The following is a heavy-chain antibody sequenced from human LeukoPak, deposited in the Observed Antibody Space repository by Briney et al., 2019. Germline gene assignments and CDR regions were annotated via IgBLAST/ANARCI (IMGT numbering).Heavy chain of an antibody. Sequence: GGSLRLSCAASGFTFSSYSMNWVRQAPGKGLEWVSSISSSSSYIYYADSVKGRFTISRDNAKNSLYLQMNSLRAEDTAVYYCARETGYGGNYERYYFDYWGQGTLVTVSS. CDR3: ARETGYGGNYERYYFDY. CDR2: ISSSSSYI. CDR1: GFTFSSYS. D-gene: IGHD4/OR15-4a*01. J-gene: IGHJ4*02. V-gene: IGHV3-21*01.